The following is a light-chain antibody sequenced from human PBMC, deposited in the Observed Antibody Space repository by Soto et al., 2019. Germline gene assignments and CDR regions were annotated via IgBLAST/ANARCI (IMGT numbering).Light chain of an antibody. CDR1: QSVSSN. CDR3: QQFNSWPGT. J-gene: IGKJ1*01. CDR2: GPS. Sequence: EIVMTQSPATLSVSPGERATLSCRASQSVSSNLAWYQQKPGQAPRLLIYGPSTRATGIPARFSGSGFGTEFTLTISSLQSEDFAVYYCQQFNSWPGTFGQGTKVEIK. V-gene: IGKV3-15*01.